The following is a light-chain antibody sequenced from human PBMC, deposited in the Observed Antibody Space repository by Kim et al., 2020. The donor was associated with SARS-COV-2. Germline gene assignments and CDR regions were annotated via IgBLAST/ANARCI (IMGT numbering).Light chain of an antibody. CDR1: SSNIGSNT. CDR3: AAWEDSLNGPV. V-gene: IGLV1-44*01. J-gene: IGLJ2*01. Sequence: GQRGTVSCSGSSSNIGSNTVNWYQQLPGTAPKVLIYNNNQRPSGVPDRFSGSKSGTSGSLVISGLQSEDEADYFCAAWEDSLNGPVFGGGTQLTVL. CDR2: NNN.